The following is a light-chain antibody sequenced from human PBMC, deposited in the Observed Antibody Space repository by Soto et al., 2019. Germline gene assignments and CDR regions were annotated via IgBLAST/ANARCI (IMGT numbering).Light chain of an antibody. V-gene: IGLV1-44*01. CDR2: SNN. CDR3: ASWDDSLNGHV. J-gene: IGLJ1*01. CDR1: NSNIRSNT. Sequence: QSVLTQPPSASATPGQRVTISCSGSNSNIRSNTVNWYQQLPGTAPKLLIYSNNQRPSGVPDRFSGSKSGTSASLAISGLQSEDETDYYCASWDDSLNGHVFGTGTKVTVL.